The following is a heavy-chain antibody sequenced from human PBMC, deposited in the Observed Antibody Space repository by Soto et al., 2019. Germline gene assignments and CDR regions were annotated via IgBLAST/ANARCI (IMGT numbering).Heavy chain of an antibody. Sequence: XETLSLTCTVSGASISGYYWSWIRKSAGKGLEWIGRIYATGTTDYNPSLKSRVMMSVDTSKKQFSLKLRSVTAADTAVYYCVRDGTKTLRDWFDTWGQGISVTVPQ. D-gene: IGHD1-1*01. CDR1: GASISGYY. CDR2: IYATGTT. CDR3: VRDGTKTLRDWFDT. J-gene: IGHJ5*02. V-gene: IGHV4-4*07.